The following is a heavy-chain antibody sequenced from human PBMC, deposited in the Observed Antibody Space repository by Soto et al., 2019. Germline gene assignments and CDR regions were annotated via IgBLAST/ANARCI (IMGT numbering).Heavy chain of an antibody. J-gene: IGHJ4*02. CDR2: INHSGST. V-gene: IGHV4-34*01. Sequence: SETLSLTCAVYGGSFNDYYWSWIRQPPGKGLEWIGEINHSGSTNYNPSLKSRVTISVDTSKNQFSLKLSSVTAADTAVYYCARVGLYYYGSGSSFAYWGQGTLVTVSS. D-gene: IGHD3-10*01. CDR1: GGSFNDYY. CDR3: ARVGLYYYGSGSSFAY.